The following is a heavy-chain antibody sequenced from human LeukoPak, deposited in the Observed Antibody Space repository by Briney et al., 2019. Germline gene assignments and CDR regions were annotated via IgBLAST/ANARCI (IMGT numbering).Heavy chain of an antibody. CDR3: ARFSQCYDSPTHYLDY. D-gene: IGHD3-22*01. J-gene: IGHJ4*02. V-gene: IGHV4-59*08. Sequence: SETLSLTCTVSGGSINNYYWSWVRQPPGGGLEWLAYIYYTGSTNYNPSLKTRLTVSVDTSKNQFSLRLNSVTAADTAVYYCARFSQCYDSPTHYLDYWGQGILVTVSS. CDR2: IYYTGST. CDR1: GGSINNYY.